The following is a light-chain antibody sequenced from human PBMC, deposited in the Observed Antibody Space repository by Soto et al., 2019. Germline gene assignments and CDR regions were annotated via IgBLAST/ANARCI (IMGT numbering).Light chain of an antibody. CDR2: RAS. V-gene: IGKV1-5*03. CDR3: QQYKSYWT. J-gene: IGKJ1*01. Sequence: DIQMTQSPSTLSASVGDRVTITCRASQSVSGWLAWYQQKPGKAPKLLIYRASNLESGVPSRFSGSGSGTEFTLTISSLQPDDFATYFCQQYKSYWTFGQGTKVDI. CDR1: QSVSGW.